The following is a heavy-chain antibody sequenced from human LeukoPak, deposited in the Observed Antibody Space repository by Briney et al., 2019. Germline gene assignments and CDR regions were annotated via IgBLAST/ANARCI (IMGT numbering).Heavy chain of an antibody. J-gene: IGHJ4*02. CDR3: ARDRYSSSLSNFDY. Sequence: GGSLRISCAVSGFPFSSYSMNWVRQAPGKGLEWVSSISGSSTYIYYADSVKGRFTISRDNAKNSLYLQMNSLRAEDTAVYYCARDRYSSSLSNFDYWGQGSLVTVPS. CDR1: GFPFSSYS. CDR2: ISGSSTYI. V-gene: IGHV3-21*01. D-gene: IGHD6-13*01.